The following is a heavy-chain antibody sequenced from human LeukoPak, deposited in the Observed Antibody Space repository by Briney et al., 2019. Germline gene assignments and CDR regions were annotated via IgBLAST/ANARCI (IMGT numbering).Heavy chain of an antibody. CDR2: ISGSGGST. Sequence: GGSLRLSCAASGFTFDDYAMHWVRQAPGKGLEWVSAISGSGGSTYYADSVKGRFTISRDNSKNTLYLQMNSLRAEDTAVYYCAKDPDCSGGSCKPHDYWGQGTLVTVSS. D-gene: IGHD2-15*01. CDR1: GFTFDDYA. CDR3: AKDPDCSGGSCKPHDY. V-gene: IGHV3-23*01. J-gene: IGHJ4*02.